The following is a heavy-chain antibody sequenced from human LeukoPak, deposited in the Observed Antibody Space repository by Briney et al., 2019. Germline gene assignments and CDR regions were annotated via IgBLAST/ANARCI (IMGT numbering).Heavy chain of an antibody. CDR1: GYTFTSYD. CDR3: ARGPYYDILHYYYMDV. J-gene: IGHJ6*03. CDR2: MNPNSGNT. D-gene: IGHD3-9*01. Sequence: ASVKVSCKASGYTFTSYDINWVRQATGQGLEWMGWMNPNSGNTGYAQKFQGRVTMTRNTSISTAYMGLSSLRSEDTAVYYCARGPYYDILHYYYMDVWGKGTTVTISS. V-gene: IGHV1-8*01.